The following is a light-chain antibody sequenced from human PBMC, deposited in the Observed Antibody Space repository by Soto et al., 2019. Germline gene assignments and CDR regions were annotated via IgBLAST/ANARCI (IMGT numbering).Light chain of an antibody. CDR1: QSVSSNY. CDR3: QQYDTSPRT. CDR2: GAS. Sequence: EIVLTQSPGTLSLSPGERATLSCRASQSVSSNYLAWYQQKRVQAPRLLIYGASSRATGIPTRFSGSGSGTDFTLTISRLEPEDFAVYYCQQYDTSPRTFGQGTKVEI. J-gene: IGKJ1*01. V-gene: IGKV3-20*01.